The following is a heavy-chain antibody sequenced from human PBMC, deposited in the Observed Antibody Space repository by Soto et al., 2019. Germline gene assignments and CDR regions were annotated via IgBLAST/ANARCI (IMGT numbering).Heavy chain of an antibody. D-gene: IGHD1-26*01. CDR1: GFTFSSYA. Sequence: GGSLRLSCAASGFTFSSYAMSWVRQAPGKGLEWVSAITGSGSTTYYADSVKGRFTISRDNSQSTLYLQMSSLRAEDTAVYYCASIIVSGSLYYFDYWGQGTLVTVSS. CDR2: ITGSGSTT. V-gene: IGHV3-23*01. J-gene: IGHJ4*02. CDR3: ASIIVSGSLYYFDY.